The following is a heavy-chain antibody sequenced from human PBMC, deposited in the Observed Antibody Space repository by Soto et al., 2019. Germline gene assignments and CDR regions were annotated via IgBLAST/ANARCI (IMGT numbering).Heavy chain of an antibody. J-gene: IGHJ4*02. CDR1: GFTFTSSA. CDR3: AALYYYDSSGYYGSSYFDY. D-gene: IGHD3-22*01. V-gene: IGHV1-58*01. Sequence: VKVSCKASGFTFTSSAVQRVRQARGQRLEWIGWIVVGSGNTNYAQKFQERVTITRDMSTSTAYMELSSLRSEDTAVYYCAALYYYDSSGYYGSSYFDYWGQGTLVTVSS. CDR2: IVVGSGNT.